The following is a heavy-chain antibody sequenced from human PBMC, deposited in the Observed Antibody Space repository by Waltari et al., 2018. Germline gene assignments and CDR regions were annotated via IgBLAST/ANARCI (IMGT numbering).Heavy chain of an antibody. CDR2: IIQIFGTA. CDR1: GGTFSSYA. V-gene: IGHV1-69*12. J-gene: IGHJ4*02. D-gene: IGHD3-22*01. CDR3: ARSYYYDSSGSPYYFDY. Sequence: QVQLVQSGAEVQKTGSSVTVSCKASGGTFSSYAIHWVRQATGQGLEWMGGIIQIFGTANYAQKCQGRVTITADESTSTAYMELSSLRSEDTAVYYCARSYYYDSSGSPYYFDYWGQGTLVTVSS.